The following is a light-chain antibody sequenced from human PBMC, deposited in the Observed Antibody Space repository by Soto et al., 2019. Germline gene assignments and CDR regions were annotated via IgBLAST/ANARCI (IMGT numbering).Light chain of an antibody. CDR1: QSVSSSY. J-gene: IGKJ1*01. CDR2: GAS. CDR3: QQYGSSPLT. V-gene: IGKV3-20*01. Sequence: SLFTPSPGTLSLSPVQRATLSCRASQSVSSSYLAWYQQKPGQAPRLLIYGASSRATGIPDRFSGSGSGTDFTLTISRLEPEDFAVYYCQQYGSSPLTFGQGTKVDIK.